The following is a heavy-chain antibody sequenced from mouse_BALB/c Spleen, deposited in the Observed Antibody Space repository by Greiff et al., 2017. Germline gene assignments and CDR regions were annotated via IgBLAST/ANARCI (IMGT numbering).Heavy chain of an antibody. D-gene: IGHD2-3*01. CDR3: ARDRVYDGYYAWFAY. CDR2: IWAGGST. CDR1: GFSLTSYG. V-gene: IGHV2-9*02. J-gene: IGHJ3*01. Sequence: VKLMESGPGLVAPSQSLSITCTVSGFSLTSYGVHWVRQPPGKGLEWLGVIWAGGSTNYNSALMSRLSISKDNSKSQVFLKMNSLQTDDTAMYYCARDRVYDGYYAWFAYWGQGTLVTVSA.